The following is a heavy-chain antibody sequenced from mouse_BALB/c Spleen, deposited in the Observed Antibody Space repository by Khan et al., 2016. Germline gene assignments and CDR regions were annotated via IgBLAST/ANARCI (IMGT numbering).Heavy chain of an antibody. V-gene: IGHV10-3*03. Sequence: EVQLVESGGGLVQPKGSLKLSCAASGFTFNTYAMHWVCQAPGKGLEWVARIRSKSNNYATYYADSVKDRFTISRDNSQSMLYLQMNNLKTEDTAMYYCVREGYAMDYGGQGTSVTVSS. J-gene: IGHJ4*01. CDR1: GFTFNTYA. CDR2: IRSKSNNYAT. CDR3: VREGYAMDY.